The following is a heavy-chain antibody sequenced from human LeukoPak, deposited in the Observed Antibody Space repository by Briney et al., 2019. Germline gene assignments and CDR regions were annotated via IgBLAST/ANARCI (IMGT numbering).Heavy chain of an antibody. D-gene: IGHD2-8*01. CDR1: GFTFSTYA. V-gene: IGHV3-23*01. J-gene: IGHJ4*02. CDR2: ISSGGGFT. Sequence: GGSLRLSCAASGFTFSTYAMSWVRQAPGKGLECVSTISSGGGFTYYSDSVKGRFTISRDSSKNTLCLQVNSLRAEDTAVYYCAKDLRIRAGVPDYWGQGTLLTVSS. CDR3: AKDLRIRAGVPDY.